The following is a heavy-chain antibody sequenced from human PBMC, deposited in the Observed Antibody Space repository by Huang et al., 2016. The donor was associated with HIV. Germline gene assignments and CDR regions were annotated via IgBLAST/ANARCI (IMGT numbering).Heavy chain of an antibody. CDR2: ISGSGVST. Sequence: VQLLESGGGLVQPGGSRRLSCAASGFTFSSCAMSWVRQAAGKGLEWVSTISGSGVSTYHADSVKGRFTTSRDNSENMLYLQMHTLRAEDTAVYYCAKGEFVGESYFDQWGQGTLVTVSS. CDR1: GFTFSSCA. V-gene: IGHV3-23*01. J-gene: IGHJ4*02. CDR3: AKGEFVGESYFDQ. D-gene: IGHD3-10*01.